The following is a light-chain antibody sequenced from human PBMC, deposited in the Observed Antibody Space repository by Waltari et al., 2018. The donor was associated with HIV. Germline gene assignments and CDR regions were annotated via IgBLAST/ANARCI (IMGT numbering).Light chain of an antibody. J-gene: IGLJ3*02. Sequence: QPVLTQSSSASASLGSSVKLTCTLSSGHSSYIIAWHQQQPGKAPWYLMKLEGSGSYNKGSGVPDRFSGSSSGADRYLTISNLQSEDEADYYCETWDSNTRVFGGGTKLTVL. CDR2: LEGSGSY. V-gene: IGLV4-60*03. CDR3: ETWDSNTRV. CDR1: SGHSSYI.